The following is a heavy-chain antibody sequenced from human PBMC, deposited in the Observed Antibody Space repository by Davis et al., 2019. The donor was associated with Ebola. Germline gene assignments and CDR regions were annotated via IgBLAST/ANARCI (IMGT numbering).Heavy chain of an antibody. CDR1: GYTFTGYY. Sequence: ASVKVSCKASGYTFTGYYMHWVRQAPGQGLEWMGWINPNSGGTNYAQKFQGWVTMTRDTSISTASMELRSLRSDDTAVYYCARPRGLAVTLFDYWGQGTTVTVSA. D-gene: IGHD4-17*01. J-gene: IGHJ4*03. CDR3: ARPRGLAVTLFDY. CDR2: INPNSGGT. V-gene: IGHV1-2*04.